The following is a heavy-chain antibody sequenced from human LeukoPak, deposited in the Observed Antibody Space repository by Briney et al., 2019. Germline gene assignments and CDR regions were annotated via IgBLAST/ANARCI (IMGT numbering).Heavy chain of an antibody. D-gene: IGHD2-15*01. Sequence: SETLSLTCTVSGGSISSSSYYWGWIRQPPGKGLEWIGSIYYSGSTYYNPSLKSRVTISVDTSKNQFSLKLSSVTAADTAVYYCAREPHCSGGSCPTRGMDVWGQGTTVTVSS. V-gene: IGHV4-39*07. J-gene: IGHJ6*02. CDR3: AREPHCSGGSCPTRGMDV. CDR1: GGSISSSSYY. CDR2: IYYSGST.